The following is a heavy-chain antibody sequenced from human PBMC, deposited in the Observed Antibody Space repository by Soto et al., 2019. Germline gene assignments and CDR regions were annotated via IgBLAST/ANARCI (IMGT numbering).Heavy chain of an antibody. Sequence: ASVKVSCKVSGYTLTELSMHWVRQAPGKGLEWMGGFDPEDGETIYAQKFQGRVTMTEDTSTDTAYMELSSLRSEDTAVNYCATLTYYYDTSGYYYDYWGQGTLVTVSS. J-gene: IGHJ4*02. CDR3: ATLTYYYDTSGYYYDY. V-gene: IGHV1-24*01. CDR1: GYTLTELS. D-gene: IGHD3-22*01. CDR2: FDPEDGET.